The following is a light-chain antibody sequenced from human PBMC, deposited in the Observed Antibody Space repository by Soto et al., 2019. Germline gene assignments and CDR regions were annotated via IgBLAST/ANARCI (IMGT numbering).Light chain of an antibody. J-gene: IGKJ1*01. Sequence: IQLTQSPSSLSASVGDRVTITCRTSQNVNRYLNWYQEQPGKAPKLLIYAASILQSGVPSRFSGSGSGTGFTLAISSLQPEDFTTYYCQQSYGIPQTFGPGTKVESK. CDR1: QNVNRY. CDR3: QQSYGIPQT. V-gene: IGKV1-39*01. CDR2: AAS.